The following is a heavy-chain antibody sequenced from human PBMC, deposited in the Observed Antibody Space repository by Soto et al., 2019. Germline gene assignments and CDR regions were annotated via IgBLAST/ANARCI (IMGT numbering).Heavy chain of an antibody. CDR2: IYYSGST. CDR3: ARDNVAARLFDY. CDR1: GGSISSGDYY. J-gene: IGHJ4*02. Sequence: SETLSLTCTVSGGSISSGDYYWSWIRQPPGKGLEWIGYIYYSGSTYYNPSLKSRVTISVDTSKNQFSLKLSSVTAADTAVYYCARDNVAARLFDYWGQGTLVTVSS. V-gene: IGHV4-30-4*01. D-gene: IGHD6-6*01.